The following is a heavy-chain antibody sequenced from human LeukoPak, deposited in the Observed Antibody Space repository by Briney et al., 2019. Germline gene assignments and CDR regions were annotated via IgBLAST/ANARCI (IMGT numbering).Heavy chain of an antibody. CDR2: ISGSGGST. J-gene: IGHJ4*02. V-gene: IGHV3-23*01. D-gene: IGHD2-2*01. Sequence: SGGSLRLSCVASGFTFSSYAMSWVRQAPGKGLEWVSAISGSGGSTYYADSVKGRFTISRDNSKNTLYPQMNSLRAEDTAVYYCAKDRSVVVPAATLDYWGQGTLVTVSS. CDR1: GFTFSSYA. CDR3: AKDRSVVVPAATLDY.